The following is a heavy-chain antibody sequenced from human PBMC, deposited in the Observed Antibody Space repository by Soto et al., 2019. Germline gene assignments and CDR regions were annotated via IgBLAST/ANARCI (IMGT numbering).Heavy chain of an antibody. CDR2: IYHTGRT. CDR1: GYSISSGYY. D-gene: IGHD2-2*01. V-gene: IGHV4-38-2*02. CDR3: ARDFPYCTTTNCQWWFDP. Sequence: SETLSLTCDVSGYSISSGYYWGWIRQPPGKGLEWIGSIYHTGRTYYNLSLKRRVTISVDTSNNQFSLKLSSVTAADTAVYYCARDFPYCTTTNCQWWFDPWGQGTLVTVSS. J-gene: IGHJ5*02.